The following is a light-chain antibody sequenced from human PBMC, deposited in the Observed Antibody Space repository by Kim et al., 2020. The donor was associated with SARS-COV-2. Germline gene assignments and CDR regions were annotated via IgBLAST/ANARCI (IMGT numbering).Light chain of an antibody. CDR1: RSNVGAGYD. Sequence: GQRVTISCTGGRSNVGAGYDVHWYQQLPGTTPKLLIYGNSNPPSGVPDRFSRSKSGTSAPLAITGLQAEDEADYYCQSYDSSLSWVFGTGTKVTVL. CDR3: QSYDSSLSWV. CDR2: GNS. J-gene: IGLJ1*01. V-gene: IGLV1-40*01.